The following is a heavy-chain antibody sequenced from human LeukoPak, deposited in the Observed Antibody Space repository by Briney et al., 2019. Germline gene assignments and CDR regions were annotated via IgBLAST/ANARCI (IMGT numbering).Heavy chain of an antibody. CDR1: GFTFSSYG. V-gene: IGHV3-30*02. D-gene: IGHD2-21*01. J-gene: IGHJ4*02. CDR3: AKDGMWNFFDY. CDR2: LRYDGSNK. Sequence: GGSLRLSCAASGFTFSSYGTHWVRQAPGKGLEWVALLRYDGSNKDYADSVKGRFSISRDISKNTLYLQMNSLRAEDTAVYYCAKDGMWNFFDYWGQGTLVTVSS.